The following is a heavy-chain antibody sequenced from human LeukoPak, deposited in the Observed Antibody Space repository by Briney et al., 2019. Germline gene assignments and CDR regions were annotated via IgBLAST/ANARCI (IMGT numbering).Heavy chain of an antibody. J-gene: IGHJ5*02. CDR2: FYSSGST. V-gene: IGHV4-4*07. Sequence: PSETLSLTCTVFGGSITTYSWSWIRQPAGRGLEWIGRFYSSGSTAYNPSLKSRVTMSVDTSKNQVSLKLSSVTAADTAIYYCARDFTSKNWFDTWGQGTRVTVSS. CDR1: GGSITTYS. CDR3: ARDFTSKNWFDT. D-gene: IGHD2/OR15-2a*01.